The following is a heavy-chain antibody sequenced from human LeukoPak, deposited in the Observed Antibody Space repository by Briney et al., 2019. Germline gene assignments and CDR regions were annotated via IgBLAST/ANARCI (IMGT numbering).Heavy chain of an antibody. V-gene: IGHV3-21*04. CDR2: ISSSSSYI. Sequence: PGGSLRLSCAASGFTFSSYSMNWVRQAPGKGLEWVSSISSSSSYIYYADSVKGRFTISRDNAKNSLYLQMNSLRAEDTAVYYCAKPKTYYYGSGIDYWGQGTLVTVSS. CDR3: AKPKTYYYGSGIDY. CDR1: GFTFSSYS. J-gene: IGHJ4*02. D-gene: IGHD3-10*01.